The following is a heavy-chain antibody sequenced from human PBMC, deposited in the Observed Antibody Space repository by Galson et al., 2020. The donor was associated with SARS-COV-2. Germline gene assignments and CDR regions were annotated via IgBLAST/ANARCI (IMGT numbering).Heavy chain of an antibody. V-gene: IGHV4-59*01. J-gene: IGHJ5*02. CDR1: GGSISSYY. Sequence: SEPLSLTCTVSGGSISSYYWRWIRQPPGKGLEWIGYIYYSGSTNYNPSLKSRVTISVDTSKNQFSLKLSSVTAAETAVYDCARGFDPWGQGTLVTVSS. CDR3: ARGFDP. CDR2: IYYSGST.